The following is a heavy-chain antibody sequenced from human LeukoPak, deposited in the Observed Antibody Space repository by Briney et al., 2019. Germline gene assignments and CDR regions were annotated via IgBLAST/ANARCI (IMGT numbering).Heavy chain of an antibody. Sequence: PGGSLRLSCAVSGFTFSNYEMNWVRQAPGKGLEWVSYISSSGSTIYYADSVKGRFTISRDNAKNSLYLQMNSLRAEDTAVYYCARGGAGFGELSWFDPWGQGTLVTVSS. V-gene: IGHV3-48*03. CDR1: GFTFSNYE. J-gene: IGHJ5*02. D-gene: IGHD3-10*01. CDR2: ISSSGSTI. CDR3: ARGGAGFGELSWFDP.